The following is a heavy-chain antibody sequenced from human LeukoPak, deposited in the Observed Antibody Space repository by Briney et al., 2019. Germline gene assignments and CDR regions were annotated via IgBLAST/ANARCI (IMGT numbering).Heavy chain of an antibody. J-gene: IGHJ6*01. Sequence: ASVKVSCKASGYTFTSYGISWVRQAPGQGLEWMGWISAYNGNTNYAQKLQGRVTMTTDTSTSTAYMELRSLRSDDTAVYYCARDRAVAGDYYYYGMDVWGQGITVTVSS. V-gene: IGHV1-18*01. CDR1: GYTFTSYG. CDR2: ISAYNGNT. CDR3: ARDRAVAGDYYYYGMDV. D-gene: IGHD6-19*01.